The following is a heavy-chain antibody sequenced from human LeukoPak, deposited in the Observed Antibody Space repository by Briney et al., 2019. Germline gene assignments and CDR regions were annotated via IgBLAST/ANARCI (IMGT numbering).Heavy chain of an antibody. V-gene: IGHV3-23*01. CDR1: GFTFSSYA. D-gene: IGHD4-17*01. CDR2: ISGSGGST. J-gene: IGHJ4*02. CDR3: AKPGMTTVTPGPKYYFDY. Sequence: GGSLSLSCAASGFTFSSYAMSWVRQAPGKGLEWVSAISGSGGSTYYADSVKGRFTISRDNSKNTLYLQMNSLRAEDTAVYYCAKPGMTTVTPGPKYYFDYWGQGTLVTVSS.